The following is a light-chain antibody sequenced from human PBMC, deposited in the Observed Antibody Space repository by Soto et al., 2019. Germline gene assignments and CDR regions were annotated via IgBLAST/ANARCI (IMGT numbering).Light chain of an antibody. CDR2: AAS. V-gene: IGKV3-15*01. Sequence: EIVMTQSPATLSVSPGERATLSCRASQSVSNNLAWYQQKPGQAPRLLIFAASTRATGIPARFSGSGSGTDFTLIISKLQSEDFAIYSCQQYHDWPPLTFGGGTKVEI. CDR1: QSVSNN. CDR3: QQYHDWPPLT. J-gene: IGKJ4*01.